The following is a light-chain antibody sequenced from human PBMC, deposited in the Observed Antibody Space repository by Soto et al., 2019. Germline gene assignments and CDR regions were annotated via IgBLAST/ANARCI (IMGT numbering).Light chain of an antibody. Sequence: QSVLTQPASVSGSPGQAITISCTGTSSDVGSYILVSWYQQHPGKAPTVMIYEVSKRPSGVSNRFSGSKSGNTASLTISGLQAEDEADYYCCSYVGSTWGYVFGTGTKLTVL. CDR1: SSDVGSYIL. J-gene: IGLJ1*01. CDR2: EVS. V-gene: IGLV2-23*02. CDR3: CSYVGSTWGYV.